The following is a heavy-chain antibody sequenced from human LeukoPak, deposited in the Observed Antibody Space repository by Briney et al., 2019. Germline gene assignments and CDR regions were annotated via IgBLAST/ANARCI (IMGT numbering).Heavy chain of an antibody. CDR3: ARNGHGSSGYYPLTG. J-gene: IGHJ4*02. CDR1: GGSISSYY. V-gene: IGHV4-59*01. D-gene: IGHD3-22*01. CDR2: IYYSGST. Sequence: TSETLSLTCTVSGGSISSYYWSWIRQPPGKGLEWIGYIYYSGSTNYNPSLKSRVTISVDTSKNQFSLKLSSVTAADTAVYYCARNGHGSSGYYPLTGWGRGTLVTVSS.